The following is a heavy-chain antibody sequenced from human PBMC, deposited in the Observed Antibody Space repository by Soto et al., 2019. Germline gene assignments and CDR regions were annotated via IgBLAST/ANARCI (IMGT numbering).Heavy chain of an antibody. V-gene: IGHV3-74*01. CDR1: GFTFSSYW. D-gene: IGHD3-22*01. Sequence: EVQLVESGGGLVQPGGSLRLSCAASGFTFSSYWMHWVRQAPGKGLVWVSRINSDGSSTSYADSVKGRFTISRDNAKNPLYLQMNSLRAEDTAVYYCAKAYYYDSSGSHSPFDYWGQGTLVTVSS. CDR2: INSDGSST. CDR3: AKAYYYDSSGSHSPFDY. J-gene: IGHJ4*02.